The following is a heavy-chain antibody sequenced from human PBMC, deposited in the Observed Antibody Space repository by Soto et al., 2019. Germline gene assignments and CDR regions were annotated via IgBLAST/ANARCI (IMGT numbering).Heavy chain of an antibody. CDR1: GFTFSSYG. Sequence: GGSLRLSCAASGFTFSSYGMHWVRQAPGKGLEWVAVIWYDGSNKYYADSVKGRFTISRDNSKNTLYLQMNSLRAEDTAVYYCARPSSSWYDAYVNNWFDPWGQGTLVTVSS. J-gene: IGHJ5*02. CDR3: ARPSSSWYDAYVNNWFDP. D-gene: IGHD6-13*01. V-gene: IGHV3-33*01. CDR2: IWYDGSNK.